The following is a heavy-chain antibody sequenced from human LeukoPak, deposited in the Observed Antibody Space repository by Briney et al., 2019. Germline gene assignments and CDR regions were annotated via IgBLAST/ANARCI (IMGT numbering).Heavy chain of an antibody. Sequence: GESLKISCKGSGYRFSNYWIGWVRQMPGKGLEGMGNIYPGDSDTSYRPSFQGQVTISADKSISTAYLQWSSLKASDTATYYCAKTYGSGTPIDYWGQGTLVTVSS. CDR3: AKTYGSGTPIDY. V-gene: IGHV5-51*01. J-gene: IGHJ4*02. D-gene: IGHD3-10*01. CDR2: IYPGDSDT. CDR1: GYRFSNYW.